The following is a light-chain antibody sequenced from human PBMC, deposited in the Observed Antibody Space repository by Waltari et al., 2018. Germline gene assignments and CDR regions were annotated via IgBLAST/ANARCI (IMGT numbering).Light chain of an antibody. V-gene: IGLV1-44*01. CDR1: SSNLGSNV. CDR2: SNN. J-gene: IGLJ2*01. Sequence: QSVLTQPPSASGTPGQRVTIPCSGSSSNLGSNVVNWSQQLPGSAPKLLIQSNNQRPSGVPDRFSGSKSGTSASLAISGLQSADEADYYCAAWDDSLNGHVVFGGGTKLTVL. CDR3: AAWDDSLNGHVV.